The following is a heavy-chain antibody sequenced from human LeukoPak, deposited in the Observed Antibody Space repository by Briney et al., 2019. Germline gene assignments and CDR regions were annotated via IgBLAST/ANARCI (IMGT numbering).Heavy chain of an antibody. J-gene: IGHJ3*02. CDR1: GGSISSYY. D-gene: IGHD2-2*01. CDR3: ARLVWSRDCSSTSCYLDAFDI. CDR2: IYYSGST. V-gene: IGHV4-59*01. Sequence: SETLSLTCTVSGGSISSYYWSWIRQPPGKGLEWIGYIYYSGSTNYNPSLKSRVTISVDTSKNQFSLKLSSVTAADTAVYYCARLVWSRDCSSTSCYLDAFDIWGQGTMVTVSS.